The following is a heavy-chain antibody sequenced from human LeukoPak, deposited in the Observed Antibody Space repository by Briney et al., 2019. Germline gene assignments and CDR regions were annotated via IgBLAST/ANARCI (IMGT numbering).Heavy chain of an antibody. CDR1: GFTFSTSW. V-gene: IGHV3-7*01. J-gene: IGHJ4*02. CDR2: IDKHGSGK. D-gene: IGHD1-26*01. CDR3: ARDAGWGYYDL. Sequence: GGSLRLSCVASGFTFSTSWVTWVRQAPGKGLEWVANIDKHGSGKYYVDSAKGRFAISRDYASNSVFLQMDSLRAEDTSVYYCARDAGWGYYDLWGQGTPVTVSS.